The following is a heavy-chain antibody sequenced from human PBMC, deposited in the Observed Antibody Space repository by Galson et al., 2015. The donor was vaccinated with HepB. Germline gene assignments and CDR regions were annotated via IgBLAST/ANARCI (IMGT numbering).Heavy chain of an antibody. V-gene: IGHV3-48*01. J-gene: IGHJ6*02. CDR3: ARGTRARIQLWLRVYYYGMDV. CDR2: ISSSSSTI. D-gene: IGHD5-18*01. Sequence: SLRLSCAASGFTFSSYSMNWVRQAPGKGLEWVSYISSSSSTIYYADSVKGRFTISRDNAKNSLYLQMNSLRAEDTAVYYCARGTRARIQLWLRVYYYGMDVRGQGTTVTVSS. CDR1: GFTFSSYS.